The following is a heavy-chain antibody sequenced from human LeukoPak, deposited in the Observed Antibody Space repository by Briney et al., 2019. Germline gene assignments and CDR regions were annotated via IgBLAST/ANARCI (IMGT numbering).Heavy chain of an antibody. CDR3: ARTSTLAYCGGDCYEHLDY. CDR1: GGSISSSSYY. V-gene: IGHV4-39*01. Sequence: SETLSLTCTVSGGSISSSSYYWGWIRQPPGKGLEWIGSIYYSGSTYYNPSPKSRVTISVDTSKNQFSLKLSSVTAADTAVYYCARTSTLAYCGGDCYEHLDYWGQGTLVTVSS. D-gene: IGHD2-21*02. J-gene: IGHJ4*02. CDR2: IYYSGST.